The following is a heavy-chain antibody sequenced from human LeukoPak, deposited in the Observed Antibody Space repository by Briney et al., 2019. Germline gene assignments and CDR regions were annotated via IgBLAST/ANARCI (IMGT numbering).Heavy chain of an antibody. CDR2: IKQDGSEK. CDR1: GFTFSSYW. V-gene: IGHV3-7*01. CDR3: ARERLYGDYYYYYYMDV. D-gene: IGHD4-17*01. Sequence: GGSLRLSCAASGFTFSSYWMSWVRQAPGKGLEWAANIKQDGSEKYYVDSVKGRFTISRDNAKTSLYLQMNSLRAEDTAVYYCARERLYGDYYYYYYMDVWGKGTTVTVSS. J-gene: IGHJ6*03.